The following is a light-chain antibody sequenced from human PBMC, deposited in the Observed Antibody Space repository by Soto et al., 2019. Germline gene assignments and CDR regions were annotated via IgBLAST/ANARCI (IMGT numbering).Light chain of an antibody. CDR2: GAS. CDR3: QQYNNWPQK. Sequence: EIVMTQSPATLSVSPGERATLSCRASQSVSSNLAWYQQKPGQAPRLLIYGASTRATGIPARFSGSGYGTEFILTISSLQSEDFAVYYCQQYNNWPQKFGKGTKVDI. J-gene: IGKJ1*01. CDR1: QSVSSN. V-gene: IGKV3-15*01.